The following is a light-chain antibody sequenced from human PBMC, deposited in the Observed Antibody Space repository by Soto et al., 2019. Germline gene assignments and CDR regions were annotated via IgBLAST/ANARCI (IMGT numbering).Light chain of an antibody. CDR1: SSDVGGYNY. CDR3: SSYTSSSTDVL. Sequence: QSALTQPASVSGSPGQSITISCTGSSSDVGGYNYVSWYQQHPGEAPKLMIYDVSYRPSGVSNRFSGSKSGNTASLSISGLQAEDEADYYCSSYTSSSTDVLFGGGTKLTVL. V-gene: IGLV2-14*03. J-gene: IGLJ2*01. CDR2: DVS.